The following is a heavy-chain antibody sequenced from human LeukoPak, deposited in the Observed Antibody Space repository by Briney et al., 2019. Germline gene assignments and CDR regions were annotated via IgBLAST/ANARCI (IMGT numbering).Heavy chain of an antibody. V-gene: IGHV1-18*01. D-gene: IGHD2-15*01. Sequence: ASVKVSCKASGYTFTSYGISWVRQAPGQGLEWMGWISAYNGNTNYAQKLQGRVTMTTDTSTSTAYMELRSLRPDDTAVYYCARDQAAYDAFDIWGQGTMVTVSS. J-gene: IGHJ3*02. CDR3: ARDQAAYDAFDI. CDR1: GYTFTSYG. CDR2: ISAYNGNT.